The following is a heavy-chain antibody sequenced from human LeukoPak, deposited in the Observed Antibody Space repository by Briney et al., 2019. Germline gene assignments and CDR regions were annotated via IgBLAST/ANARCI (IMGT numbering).Heavy chain of an antibody. CDR1: GFTFSTYN. V-gene: IGHV3-21*01. CDR2: ISGSSSYI. D-gene: IGHD1-26*01. J-gene: IGHJ4*02. CDR3: ARDLLGWELHYFDY. Sequence: GGSLRLSCAASGFTFSTYNMNWVRQAPGKGLEWVSSISGSSSYIYYADSVKGRFGISRDNAKNSLYLQMNSLRAEDTAVYYCARDLLGWELHYFDYWGQGTLVTVSS.